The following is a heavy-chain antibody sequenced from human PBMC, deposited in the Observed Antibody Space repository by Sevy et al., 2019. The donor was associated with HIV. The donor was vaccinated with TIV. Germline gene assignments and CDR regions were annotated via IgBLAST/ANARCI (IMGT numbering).Heavy chain of an antibody. Sequence: GGSLRLSCAASGFTFSSYAMHWVRQAPGKGLEWISTFSGSGDSTYNADYADSVKGRFTISRDNSNNTLYLQINSLRAEDTAVYYCAKNAAAYTTYFYYGIDVWGQGTTVTVSS. CDR2: FSGSGDST. J-gene: IGHJ6*02. D-gene: IGHD2-15*01. CDR1: GFTFSSYA. V-gene: IGHV3-23*01. CDR3: AKNAAAYTTYFYYGIDV.